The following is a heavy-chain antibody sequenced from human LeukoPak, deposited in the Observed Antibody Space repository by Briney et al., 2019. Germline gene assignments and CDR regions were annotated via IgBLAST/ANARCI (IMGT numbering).Heavy chain of an antibody. D-gene: IGHD3-9*01. J-gene: IGHJ6*02. CDR1: GFTVSSNY. CDR3: AGGLDTGYYYYYGMDV. CDR2: IYSGGST. Sequence: GGSLRLSCAASGFTVSSNYMSWVRQAPGKGLEWVSVIYSGGSTYYADSVKGRFTISRDNSKNTLYLQMNSLRAEDTAVYYCAGGLDTGYYYYYGMDVWGQGTTVTVSS. V-gene: IGHV3-66*02.